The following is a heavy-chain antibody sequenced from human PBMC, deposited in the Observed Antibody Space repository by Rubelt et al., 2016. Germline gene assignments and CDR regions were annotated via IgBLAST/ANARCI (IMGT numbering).Heavy chain of an antibody. CDR3: ARKLAATAEFDY. J-gene: IGHJ4*02. Sequence: QVQLVQSGAEVKKPGASVKVSCKASGYTFTDSYMHWVRQAPGQGLEWVGRIDPRSGGTNYPTKFQGRVPMTRARSIRTAYMELGGLTADDTAVYYCARKLAATAEFDYWGQGTLSSSPQ. V-gene: IGHV1-2*06. CDR2: IDPRSGGT. D-gene: IGHD5-24*01. CDR1: GYTFTDSY.